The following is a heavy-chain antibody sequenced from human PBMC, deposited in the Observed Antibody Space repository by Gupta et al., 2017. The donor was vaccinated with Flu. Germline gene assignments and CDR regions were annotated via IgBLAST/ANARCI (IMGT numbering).Heavy chain of an antibody. CDR2: ISAYNGNT. CDR1: GYTFTSYG. Sequence: QVQLVQSGAEVKKPGASVKVSCKASGYTFTSYGISWVRQAPGQGLEWMGWISAYNGNTNYAQKLQGRVTMTTDTSTSTAYMELRSLRSDDTAVYYCARDVTIFGVVITYSYVMDVWGQGTTVTVSS. V-gene: IGHV1-18*01. D-gene: IGHD3-3*01. J-gene: IGHJ6*02. CDR3: ARDVTIFGVVITYSYVMDV.